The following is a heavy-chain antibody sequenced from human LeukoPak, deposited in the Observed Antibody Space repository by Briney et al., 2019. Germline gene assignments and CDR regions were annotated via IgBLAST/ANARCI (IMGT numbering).Heavy chain of an antibody. CDR3: ARDAAYSGSPPQDY. Sequence: GGSLRLSCAASGFTFSSYAMHWVRQAPGKGLEWVAVISYDGSNKYYADSVKGRFTISRDNSKNTLYVQMNSLRAEDTAVYYCARDAAYSGSPPQDYWGQGTLVTVSS. J-gene: IGHJ4*02. CDR2: ISYDGSNK. CDR1: GFTFSSYA. D-gene: IGHD1-26*01. V-gene: IGHV3-30*04.